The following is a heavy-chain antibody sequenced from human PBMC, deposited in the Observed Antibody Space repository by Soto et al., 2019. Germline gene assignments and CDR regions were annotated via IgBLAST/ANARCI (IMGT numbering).Heavy chain of an antibody. CDR2: INHSGSI. J-gene: IGHJ6*02. Sequence: SETLSLTCAVYGGSFSGCYWSGIRQPPGKGLEWIGEINHSGSINYNVSLKSRVTISVDTSRNQFSLKLSSVTAADTAVYYCARGIRRRGTTVSASVPLDAWAQGPTVTLSS. D-gene: IGHD1-7*01. CDR1: GGSFSGCY. CDR3: ARGIRRRGTTVSASVPLDA. V-gene: IGHV4-34*01.